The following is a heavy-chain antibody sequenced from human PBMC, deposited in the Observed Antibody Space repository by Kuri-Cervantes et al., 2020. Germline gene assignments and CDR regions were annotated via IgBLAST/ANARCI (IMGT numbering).Heavy chain of an antibody. Sequence: ASVKVSCKASGYTFSAYFIHWVRQAPGQGLEWLGRVNCNGGGTIYAPKFQGRVTMTGDTSISTAYMELSSLKSADTAMYYCARIEGSASSRSDWGQGTLVTVSS. V-gene: IGHV1-2*06. D-gene: IGHD6-13*01. CDR2: VNCNGGGT. CDR1: GYTFSAYF. CDR3: ARIEGSASSRSD. J-gene: IGHJ4*02.